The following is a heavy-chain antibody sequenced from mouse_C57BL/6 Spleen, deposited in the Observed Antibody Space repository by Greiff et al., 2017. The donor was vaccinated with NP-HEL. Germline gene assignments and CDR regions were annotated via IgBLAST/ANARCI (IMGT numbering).Heavy chain of an antibody. J-gene: IGHJ4*01. CDR2: IYPGDGDT. CDR1: GYAFSSSW. D-gene: IGHD4-1*01. CDR3: ERGAGTHAMDY. Sequence: QVQLKESGPELVKPGASVKISCKASGYAFSSSWMNWVKQRPGKGLEWIGRIYPGDGDTNYNGKFKGKATLTADKSSSTAYMQLSSLTSEDSAVYFCERGAGTHAMDYWGQRTSVTVSS. V-gene: IGHV1-82*01.